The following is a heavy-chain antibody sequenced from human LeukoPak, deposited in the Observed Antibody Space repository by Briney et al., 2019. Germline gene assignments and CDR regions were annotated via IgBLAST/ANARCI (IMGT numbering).Heavy chain of an antibody. CDR3: ARVDTAMVKRVGAFGI. Sequence: ASVKVSCKASGYTFTGYYMHWVRQAPGQGLEWMGWINPNSGGTNYAQKFQGRVTMTRDTSISTAYMELSRLRSDDTAVYYCARVDTAMVKRVGAFGIWGQGTMVTVSS. J-gene: IGHJ3*02. CDR1: GYTFTGYY. CDR2: INPNSGGT. D-gene: IGHD5-18*01. V-gene: IGHV1-2*02.